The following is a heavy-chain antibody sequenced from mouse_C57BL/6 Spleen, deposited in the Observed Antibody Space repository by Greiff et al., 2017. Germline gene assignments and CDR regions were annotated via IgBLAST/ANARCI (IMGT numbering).Heavy chain of an antibody. Sequence: QVQLQQSGAELVKPGASVKISCKASGYAFSSYWMNWVKQRPGKGLEWIGQIYPGDGDTNYNGKFKGRATLTADKSSSTAYMQLSSLTSEDSAVYFCARTSSYVDWYFDVWGTGTTVTVSS. J-gene: IGHJ1*03. D-gene: IGHD1-1*01. V-gene: IGHV1-80*01. CDR1: GYAFSSYW. CDR2: IYPGDGDT. CDR3: ARTSSYVDWYFDV.